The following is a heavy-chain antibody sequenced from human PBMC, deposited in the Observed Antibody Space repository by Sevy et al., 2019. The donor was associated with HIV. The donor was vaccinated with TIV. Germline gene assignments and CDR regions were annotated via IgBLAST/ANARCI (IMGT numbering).Heavy chain of an antibody. D-gene: IGHD3-10*01. CDR1: GFTFSSYS. CDR2: VSGNSGAI. CDR3: ARDMGGSYTPLDY. V-gene: IGHV3-48*01. Sequence: GGSLRLSCAASGFTFSSYSMNWDRQAPEKGLEWISFVSGNSGAINYADSVKGRFTISRDNAKNSLYLQMNSLRVDDTAVYYCARDMGGSYTPLDYWGQGTLVTVSS. J-gene: IGHJ4*02.